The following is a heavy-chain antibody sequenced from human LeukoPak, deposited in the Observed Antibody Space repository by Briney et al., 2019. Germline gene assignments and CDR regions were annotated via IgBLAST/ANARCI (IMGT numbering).Heavy chain of an antibody. J-gene: IGHJ3*02. CDR3: AKSIMITFGGVIALGDAFDI. CDR1: GFTFSSYA. D-gene: IGHD3-16*02. Sequence: GGSLRLSCAASGFTFSSYAMSRVRQAPGKGLEWVSAISGSGGSTYYADSVKGRFTISRDNSKNTLYLQMNSLRAEDTAVYYCAKSIMITFGGVIALGDAFDIWGQGTMVTVSS. V-gene: IGHV3-23*01. CDR2: ISGSGGST.